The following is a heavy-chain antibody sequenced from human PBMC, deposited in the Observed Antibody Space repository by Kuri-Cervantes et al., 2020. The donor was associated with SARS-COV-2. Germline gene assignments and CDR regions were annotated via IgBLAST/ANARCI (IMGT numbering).Heavy chain of an antibody. CDR2: IIPIFGTA. CDR3: AGDPITMIVVASWAFDI. CDR1: GGTFSSYA. Sequence: SVKVSCKASGGTFSSYAISWVRQAPGQGLEWMGGIIPIFGTANYAQKFQGRVTITADESTSTAYMELSSLRSEDTAVYYCAGDPITMIVVASWAFDIWGQGTMVTVSS. J-gene: IGHJ3*02. D-gene: IGHD3-22*01. V-gene: IGHV1-69*13.